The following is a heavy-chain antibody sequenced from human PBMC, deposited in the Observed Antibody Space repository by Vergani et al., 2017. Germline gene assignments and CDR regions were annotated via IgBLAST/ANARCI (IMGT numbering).Heavy chain of an antibody. Sequence: QVQLQESGPGLVKPSETLSLTCTVSGGSISSYYWSWIRQPPGKGLEWIGYIYYSGSTNYNPSLKSRVTISVDTSKNQLSLKLTSVTAVDTALYYCARHVGYGDSNFPGDWFDPWGQGTLVTVSS. CDR1: GGSISSYY. J-gene: IGHJ5*02. D-gene: IGHD4-17*01. V-gene: IGHV4-59*08. CDR2: IYYSGST. CDR3: ARHVGYGDSNFPGDWFDP.